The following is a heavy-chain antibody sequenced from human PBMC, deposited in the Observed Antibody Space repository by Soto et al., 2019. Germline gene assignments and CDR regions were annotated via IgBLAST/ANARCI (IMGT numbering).Heavy chain of an antibody. CDR1: GFTFSNAW. J-gene: IGHJ6*02. D-gene: IGHD5-18*01. CDR2: IKSKTDGGTT. Sequence: NPSETLRLSCAASGFTFSNAWMSWVRQAPGKGLEWVGRIKSKTDGGTTDYAAPVKGRFTISRDDSKNTLYLQMNSLKTEDTAVYYRTTESVDTAMVPVQYYYYYGMDVWGQGTTVTVSS. V-gene: IGHV3-15*01. CDR3: TTESVDTAMVPVQYYYYYGMDV.